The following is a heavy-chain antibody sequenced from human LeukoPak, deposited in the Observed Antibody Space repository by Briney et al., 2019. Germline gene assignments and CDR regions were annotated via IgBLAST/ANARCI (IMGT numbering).Heavy chain of an antibody. CDR3: ARDCWDYGSGSYCGIDY. CDR1: GFTFSSYN. J-gene: IGHJ4*02. V-gene: IGHV3-21*03. CDR2: ITSSSNYI. Sequence: GGSLRPXCAASGFTFSSYNMNWVRQAPGKGLEWVSSITSSSNYIYYADSVKGRFTISRDNAKNSLYLQMNSLRAEDTTVYYCARDCWDYGSGSYCGIDYWGQGSLVTVSS. D-gene: IGHD3-10*01.